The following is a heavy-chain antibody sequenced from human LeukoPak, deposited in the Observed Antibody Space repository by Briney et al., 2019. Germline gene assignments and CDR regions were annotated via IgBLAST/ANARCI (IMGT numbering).Heavy chain of an antibody. CDR1: GFTFNNVW. J-gene: IGHJ3*02. CDR3: TTGYDFWSGDAFDI. CDR2: IKSKTDGETI. Sequence: GGSLRLSCAASGFTFNNVWMSWIRQAPGKGLEWLGRIKSKTDGETIDYAAPVKGRFTISRDDSKNTLYLQLNSLKAEDTAVYYCTTGYDFWSGDAFDIWGQGTMVTVSS. D-gene: IGHD3-3*01. V-gene: IGHV3-15*01.